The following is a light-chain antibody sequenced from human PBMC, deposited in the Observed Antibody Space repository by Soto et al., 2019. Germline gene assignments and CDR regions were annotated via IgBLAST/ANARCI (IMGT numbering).Light chain of an antibody. CDR2: AAS. Sequence: IVLTQSPGTLSLSPGEGATLSCRGSQSVSKTYLAWYQQKPGQAPRLLIYAASSRATGVPDRFSGSGSGTDFTLTISRLEPEDFAVYYCQQYGSSPYTFGQGTKLEIK. CDR3: QQYGSSPYT. J-gene: IGKJ2*01. CDR1: QSVSKTY. V-gene: IGKV3-20*01.